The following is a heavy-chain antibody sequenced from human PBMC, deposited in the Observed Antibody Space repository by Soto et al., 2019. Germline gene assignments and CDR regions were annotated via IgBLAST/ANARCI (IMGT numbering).Heavy chain of an antibody. V-gene: IGHV4-4*02. CDR1: GGSVRAPDW. D-gene: IGHD1-1*01. CDR3: ARVRQGCSANNCYFDP. CDR2: VHISGHS. J-gene: IGHJ5*01. Sequence: SETLSLTCTLSGGSVRAPDWWNWVRQSPDKGLEWIAEVHISGHSNYNPSLRSRVSVSIDSSKNRFYLNLNSVTAADTAIYYCARVRQGCSANNCYFDPWGQGTQVTVSS.